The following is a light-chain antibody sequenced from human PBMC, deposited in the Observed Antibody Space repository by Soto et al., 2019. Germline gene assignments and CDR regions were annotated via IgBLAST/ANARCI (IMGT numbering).Light chain of an antibody. CDR3: SSYTTTNTLYV. CDR2: EVF. CDR1: NSDVGGYNY. V-gene: IGLV2-14*01. J-gene: IGLJ1*01. Sequence: QSALTQPASVSGSPGQSITIPCTGTNSDVGGYNYVSWYQHHPGKAPKLMIYEVFNRPSGVSSRFSGSKSGSTASLTISGLQAEDEADYYCSSYTTTNTLYVFGNGTKLTVL.